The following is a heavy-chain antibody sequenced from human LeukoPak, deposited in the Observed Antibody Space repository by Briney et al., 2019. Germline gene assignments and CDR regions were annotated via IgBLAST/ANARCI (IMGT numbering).Heavy chain of an antibody. J-gene: IGHJ4*02. CDR2: INHSGST. CDR3: ARAPRRNYCSGGSCYPFDY. CDR1: GGSFSGYY. Sequence: PSETLSLTCAVYGGSFSGYYWSWIRQPPGKGLEWIGEINHSGSTNYNPSIKSRVTISVDTSKNQFSLKLSSVTAADTAVYYCARAPRRNYCSGGSCYPFDYWGQGTLVTVSS. D-gene: IGHD2-15*01. V-gene: IGHV4-34*01.